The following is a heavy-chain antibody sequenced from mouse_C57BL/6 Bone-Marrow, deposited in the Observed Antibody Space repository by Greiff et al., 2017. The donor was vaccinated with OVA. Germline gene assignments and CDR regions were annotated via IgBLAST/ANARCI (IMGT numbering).Heavy chain of an antibody. D-gene: IGHD2-2*01. CDR2: INPYNGGT. CDR1: GYTFTDYY. V-gene: IGHV1-19*01. CDR3: ARCPYGYDVYYAIDY. J-gene: IGHJ4*01. Sequence: EVQLQQSGPVLVKPGASVKMSCKASGYTFTDYYMNWVKQSHGKSLEWIGVINPYNGGTSYNQKFKGKATLTVDKSSSTAYMELNSLTSEDSAVYYCARCPYGYDVYYAIDYWGQGTSVTVSS.